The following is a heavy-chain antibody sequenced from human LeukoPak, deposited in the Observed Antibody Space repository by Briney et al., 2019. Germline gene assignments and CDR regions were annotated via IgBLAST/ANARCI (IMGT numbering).Heavy chain of an antibody. D-gene: IGHD4-17*01. CDR3: AKDRTYDYGTYDAFDI. CDR1: GFTFDSYG. J-gene: IGHJ3*02. CDR2: ISYDGSNK. Sequence: GGSLRLSCAASGFTFDSYGMHWVRQAPGKGLEWVAVISYDGSNKYYVDSVKGRFTISRDNSKNTLYLQMNSLRPEDAAVYYCAKDRTYDYGTYDAFDIWGPGTMVTVSS. V-gene: IGHV3-30*18.